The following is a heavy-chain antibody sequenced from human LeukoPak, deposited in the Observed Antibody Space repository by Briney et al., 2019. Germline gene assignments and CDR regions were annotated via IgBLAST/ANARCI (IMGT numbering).Heavy chain of an antibody. Sequence: PSGTLSLTCAVYGGSFSDYYWSWIRQSPGKGLEWIGEINHKGNTNYNPSPKSGVTISVSTSKNPFSLKLSSVTAVDTAVYYCARGVGGHYYDSSGLSHTFDYWGQGTLVTVSS. CDR3: ARGVGGHYYDSSGLSHTFDY. CDR1: GGSFSDYY. CDR2: INHKGNT. V-gene: IGHV4-34*01. J-gene: IGHJ4*02. D-gene: IGHD3-22*01.